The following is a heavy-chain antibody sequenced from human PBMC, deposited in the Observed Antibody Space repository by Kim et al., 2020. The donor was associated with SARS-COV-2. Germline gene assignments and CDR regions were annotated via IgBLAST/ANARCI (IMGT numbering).Heavy chain of an antibody. Sequence: TYADSVKGRFTFSRDNAKNTLYLQMSSLRAEDTAVYYCARGNYHGMDVWGQGTTVTLSS. V-gene: IGHV3-74*01. CDR3: ARGNYHGMDV. J-gene: IGHJ6*02.